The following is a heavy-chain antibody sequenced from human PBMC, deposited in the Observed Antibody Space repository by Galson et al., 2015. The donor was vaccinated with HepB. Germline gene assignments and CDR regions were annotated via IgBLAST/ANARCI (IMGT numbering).Heavy chain of an antibody. V-gene: IGHV3-23*01. Sequence: SLRLSCAASGFTFSSYAMSWVRQAPGKGLEWVSAISGSGGSTYYADSVKGRFTISRDNSKNTLYLQMNSLRAEDTAVYYCATSIVLMVYATPPFDYWGQGTLVTVSS. D-gene: IGHD2-8*01. CDR3: ATSIVLMVYATPPFDY. CDR2: ISGSGGST. CDR1: GFTFSSYA. J-gene: IGHJ4*02.